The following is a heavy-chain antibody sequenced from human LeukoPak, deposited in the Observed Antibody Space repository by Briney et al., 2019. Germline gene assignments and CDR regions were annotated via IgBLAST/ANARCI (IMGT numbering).Heavy chain of an antibody. Sequence: YDGSNKYYADSVKGRFTISRDNSKNTLYLQMNSLRGEDTAVYYCARDPIGYCSGGTCYFDYWGQGTLVTVSS. V-gene: IGHV3-30-3*01. CDR2: YDGSNK. CDR3: ARDPIGYCSGGTCYFDY. D-gene: IGHD2-15*01. J-gene: IGHJ4*02.